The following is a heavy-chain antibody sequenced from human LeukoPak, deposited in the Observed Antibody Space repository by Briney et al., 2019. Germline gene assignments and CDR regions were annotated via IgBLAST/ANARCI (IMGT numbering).Heavy chain of an antibody. Sequence: PGGSLRLSCAASGFTVSTNYMSWVRQAPGKGLEWVSIIYSGGSAYYADSLKDRFTISRDNSENTVYLQINSLRVEDTAVYYCARVMVSGAAGMDYFDYWGQGTLVTVSS. J-gene: IGHJ4*02. CDR2: IYSGGSA. CDR3: ARVMVSGAAGMDYFDY. CDR1: GFTVSTNY. D-gene: IGHD6-13*01. V-gene: IGHV3-66*01.